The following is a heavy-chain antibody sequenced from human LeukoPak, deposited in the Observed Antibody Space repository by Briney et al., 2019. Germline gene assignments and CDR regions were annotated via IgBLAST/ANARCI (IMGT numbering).Heavy chain of an antibody. CDR3: AREMGSQGEY. V-gene: IGHV3-66*02. J-gene: IGHJ4*02. Sequence: GGSLRLSCAASGFTVSSNYMSWVRQAPGKGLEGVSVPYSGGSTYYADSVNGRFTISRDSSKNTLYLQMNSLRAADTAVYYCAREMGSQGEYWGQGTLVTVSS. CDR2: PYSGGST. CDR1: GFTVSSNY. D-gene: IGHD5-24*01.